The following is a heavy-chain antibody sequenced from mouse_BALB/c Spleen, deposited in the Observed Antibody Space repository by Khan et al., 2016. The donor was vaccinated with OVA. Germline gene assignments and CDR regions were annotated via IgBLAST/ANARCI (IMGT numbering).Heavy chain of an antibody. CDR3: RISTINA. CDR2: TDPANGNT. Sequence: EVVLVESGAELVKPAASLKLSCTASGYNIKDIYIHWVKQRPEKGLERIRRTDPANGNTKYDPKFQGKATITADTSSNTAYLQLSSLTSEDTAVYYCRISTINAWGQGTTLTVSS. V-gene: IGHV14-3*02. CDR1: GYNIKDIY. J-gene: IGHJ2*01.